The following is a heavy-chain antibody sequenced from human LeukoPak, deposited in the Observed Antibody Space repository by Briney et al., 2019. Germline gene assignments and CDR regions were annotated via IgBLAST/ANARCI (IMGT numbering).Heavy chain of an antibody. Sequence: GGSLRLSCAASEFTFSNYAMSWVRQAPGKGLEWVSSLTSGGSSYYADSVKGRFTISRDNSRNTLYLQMNSLRAEDTAVYYCAKGLGSGSYYNVFDYWGQGTLGTVSS. CDR3: AKGLGSGSYYNVFDY. J-gene: IGHJ4*02. V-gene: IGHV3-23*01. CDR1: EFTFSNYA. CDR2: LTSGGSS. D-gene: IGHD3-10*01.